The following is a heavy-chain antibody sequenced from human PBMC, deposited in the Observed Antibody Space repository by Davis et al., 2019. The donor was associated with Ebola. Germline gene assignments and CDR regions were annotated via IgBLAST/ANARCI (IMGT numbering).Heavy chain of an antibody. D-gene: IGHD3-9*01. CDR2: ISAYNGNT. CDR3: ARGARYFDSWGWFDP. CDR1: GYTFTSYG. Sequence: ASVKVSCKASGYTFTSYGISWVRQAPGQGLEWMGWISAYNGNTNYAQKLQGRVTMTTDTSTSTAYMELRSLRSEDTAVYYCARGARYFDSWGWFDPWGQGTLVTVSS. J-gene: IGHJ5*02. V-gene: IGHV1-18*01.